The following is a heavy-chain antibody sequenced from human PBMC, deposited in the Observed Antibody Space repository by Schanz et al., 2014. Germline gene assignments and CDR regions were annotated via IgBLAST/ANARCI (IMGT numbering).Heavy chain of an antibody. Sequence: EVQLVESGGVVAQPGGSLRLSCAASGFSFDDYTMHWVRQAPGKGLEWVSLIDRDGGHTYYADSVKGRFTISRDNSENTLFLEMNSLRLEDTAVYYCARDDGGGYNQIDYWGQGALVTVSS. CDR1: GFSFDDYT. J-gene: IGHJ4*02. D-gene: IGHD5-12*01. V-gene: IGHV3-43*01. CDR2: IDRDGGHT. CDR3: ARDDGGGYNQIDY.